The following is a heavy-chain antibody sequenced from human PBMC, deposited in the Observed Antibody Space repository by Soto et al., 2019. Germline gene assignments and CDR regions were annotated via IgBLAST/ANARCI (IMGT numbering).Heavy chain of an antibody. Sequence: QVQLVESGGGVVQPGRSLRLSCAASGFTFSSYGMHWVRQAPGKGLEWVAVISYAGSNKYYADSVKGRFTISRDNSKNTLSLQMNSLRAEDTAVYYCAPWFGAFDYWGQGTLFSVSS. J-gene: IGHJ4*02. CDR3: APWFGAFDY. V-gene: IGHV3-30*03. D-gene: IGHD3-10*01. CDR1: GFTFSSYG. CDR2: ISYAGSNK.